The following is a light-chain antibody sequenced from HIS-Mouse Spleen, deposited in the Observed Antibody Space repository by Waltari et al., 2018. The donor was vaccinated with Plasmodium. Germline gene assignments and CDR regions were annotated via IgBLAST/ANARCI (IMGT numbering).Light chain of an antibody. J-gene: IGLJ3*02. CDR1: SAINVGSYT. CDR3: MIWPSNASGV. Sequence: QPVLTQPPSSSASPGESARLTCTLPSAINVGSYTISCYQQNPGSPPRYLLYYYSDSDKGQGSGVPSRFSGSKDASANTGILLISGLQSEDEADYYCMIWPSNASGVFGGGTKLTVL. V-gene: IGLV5-37*01. CDR2: YYSDSDK.